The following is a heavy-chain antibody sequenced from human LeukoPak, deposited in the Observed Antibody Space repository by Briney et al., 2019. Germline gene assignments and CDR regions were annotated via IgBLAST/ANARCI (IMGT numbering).Heavy chain of an antibody. J-gene: IGHJ4*02. CDR2: INPSGGST. D-gene: IGHD6-13*01. V-gene: IGHV1-46*01. Sequence: ASVKVSCKASGYTFTSYYMHWVRQAPGQGLEWMGIINPSGGSTSYAQKFQGRVTMTRDTSTSTVYMELSSLRSEDTAVYYCARTSYSSSWYYVASFDYWGQGTLVTVSS. CDR1: GYTFTSYY. CDR3: ARTSYSSSWYYVASFDY.